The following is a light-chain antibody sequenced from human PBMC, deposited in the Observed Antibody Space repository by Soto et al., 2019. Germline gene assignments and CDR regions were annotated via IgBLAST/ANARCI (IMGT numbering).Light chain of an antibody. CDR2: GNT. Sequence: QSVLTQPPSVSGAPGQRVTISCTGSSSNIGAGYEVHWYQHLPGKAPKLLIYGNTNRPSGVPDRFSGSKSGTSASLAITGLQAEDEAGYYCQSYDSSLSASYVFGGGTKLTVL. CDR1: SSNIGAGYE. CDR3: QSYDSSLSASYV. V-gene: IGLV1-40*01. J-gene: IGLJ1*01.